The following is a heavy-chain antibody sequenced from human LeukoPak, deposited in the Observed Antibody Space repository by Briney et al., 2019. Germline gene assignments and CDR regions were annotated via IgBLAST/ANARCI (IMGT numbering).Heavy chain of an antibody. J-gene: IGHJ4*02. CDR1: GFTFSSYG. V-gene: IGHV3-30*02. CDR2: IRYDGSNK. D-gene: IGHD1-26*01. Sequence: GGSLRLSCAASGFTFSSYGMHWVRQAPGKGLEWVAFIRYDGSNKYYADSVKGRFTISRDNSKNTLYLQMNSLRAEDTAVYYCANIVGASYPIDYWGQGTLVTVSS. CDR3: ANIVGASYPIDY.